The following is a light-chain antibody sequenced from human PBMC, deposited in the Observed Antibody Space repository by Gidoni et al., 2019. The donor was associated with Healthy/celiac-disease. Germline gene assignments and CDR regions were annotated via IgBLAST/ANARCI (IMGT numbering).Light chain of an antibody. J-gene: IGLJ2*01. CDR3: NSRDSSGNHVV. CDR1: SLRSYY. Sequence: SELTQDPAVSVALGQTVRITCQGDSLRSYYASWYQQKPGQAPVLVIYGKNNRPSGIPDRFSGSSSGNTASLTITGAQAEDEADYYGNSRDSSGNHVVFGGGTKLTVL. CDR2: GKN. V-gene: IGLV3-19*01.